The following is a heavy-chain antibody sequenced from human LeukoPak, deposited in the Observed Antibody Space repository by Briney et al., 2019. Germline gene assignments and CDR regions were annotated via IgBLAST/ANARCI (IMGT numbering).Heavy chain of an antibody. D-gene: IGHD3-16*01. CDR1: GFTFDDYG. V-gene: IGHV3-20*04. J-gene: IGHJ4*02. CDR3: AKASVITFAGLTRYCFDY. CDR2: INWNGGST. Sequence: GGSLRLSCAASGFTFDDYGMSWVRQAPGKGLEWVSGINWNGGSTGYAYSVKGRFTISRDNARNSLYLQMNSLRAEDTALYYCAKASVITFAGLTRYCFDYWGQGALVTVSS.